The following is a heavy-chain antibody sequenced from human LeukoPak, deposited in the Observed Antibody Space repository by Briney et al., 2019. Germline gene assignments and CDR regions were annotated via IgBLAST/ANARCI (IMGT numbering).Heavy chain of an antibody. Sequence: SETLSLTCTVSGGSISSYYWSWIRQPPGKGLEWIGYIHFSGSTNYNPSLESRVTVSDDKSKNQFSLKLSSVTAADTAVYYCARIFRGAYFDYWGQGTLVTVSS. CDR1: GGSISSYY. D-gene: IGHD3-10*01. CDR3: ARIFRGAYFDY. J-gene: IGHJ4*02. V-gene: IGHV4-59*01. CDR2: IHFSGST.